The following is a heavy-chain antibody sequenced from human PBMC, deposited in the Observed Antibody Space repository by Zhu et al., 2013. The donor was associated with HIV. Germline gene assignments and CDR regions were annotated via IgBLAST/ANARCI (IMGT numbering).Heavy chain of an antibody. CDR3: AKVAIDDYGDYGSFDF. D-gene: IGHD4-17*01. CDR2: INFRDLKT. CDR1: GYAFTTYD. Sequence: VQLAQSGAEVKTPGSSVIISCQASGYAFTTYDIHWVRQAPGNGLEWMAMINFRDLKTTYSQKFQGRVNVTGDTSTTTVFLELSSLTSEDAAVYYCAKVAIDDYGDYGSFDFWGQGIPRHRLL. V-gene: IGHV1-46*01. J-gene: IGHJ4*02.